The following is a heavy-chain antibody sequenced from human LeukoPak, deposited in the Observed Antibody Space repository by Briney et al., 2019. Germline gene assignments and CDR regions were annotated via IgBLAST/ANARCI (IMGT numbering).Heavy chain of an antibody. V-gene: IGHV1-24*01. J-gene: IGHJ4*02. Sequence: ASVKVSCKVSGYSLSELSMHWVRQAPGKGLEWMGGLDPGDGDAIYAQKLQGRVTMTTDTSASTAYMELRSLRSDDTAVYYCARQILTGYSPFDYWGQGTLVTVSS. CDR1: GYSLSELS. D-gene: IGHD3-9*01. CDR2: LDPGDGDA. CDR3: ARQILTGYSPFDY.